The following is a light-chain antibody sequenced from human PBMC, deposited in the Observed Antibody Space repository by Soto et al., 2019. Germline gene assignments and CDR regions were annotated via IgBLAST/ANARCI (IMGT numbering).Light chain of an antibody. Sequence: QSVLTQPPSVSAAPGQKVTISCSGSSSNIGSNYVSWYQQLPGAAPKLLIYENYERPSGIPDRFSGSKSGTSATLDITGLQTGDEADYYCGAWDNSRTGGVFGGGTKLTVL. CDR1: SSNIGSNY. J-gene: IGLJ2*01. CDR3: GAWDNSRTGGV. CDR2: ENY. V-gene: IGLV1-51*02.